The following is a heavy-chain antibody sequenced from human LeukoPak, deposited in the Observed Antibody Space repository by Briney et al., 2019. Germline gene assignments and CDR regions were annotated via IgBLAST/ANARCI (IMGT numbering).Heavy chain of an antibody. V-gene: IGHV1-46*02. J-gene: IGHJ4*02. Sequence: ASVKVSCKASGYNFNDYYIYWVRQAPGHGLESMGYIHPDGGSTNYAQKFQGRVAMTSDMSTNTVYMELRSLRSEDTAMYYCARAFNSIQPLDYWGQGTLVTVSS. D-gene: IGHD4-11*01. CDR3: ARAFNSIQPLDY. CDR1: GYNFNDYY. CDR2: IHPDGGST.